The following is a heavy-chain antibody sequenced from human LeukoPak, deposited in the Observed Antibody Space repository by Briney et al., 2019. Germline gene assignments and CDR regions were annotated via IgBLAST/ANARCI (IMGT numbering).Heavy chain of an antibody. D-gene: IGHD1-1*01. J-gene: IGHJ4*02. V-gene: IGHV3-30-3*01. CDR3: AKDRVWNSFDS. CDR2: ISYDGSNK. Sequence: GGSLRPSCAASGFTFSSYAMHWVRQAPGKGLEWVAVISYDGSNKYYADSVKGRFTISRDNAKNTLYLQMNSLKNEDTAVYYCAKDRVWNSFDSWGQGTLVTVSS. CDR1: GFTFSSYA.